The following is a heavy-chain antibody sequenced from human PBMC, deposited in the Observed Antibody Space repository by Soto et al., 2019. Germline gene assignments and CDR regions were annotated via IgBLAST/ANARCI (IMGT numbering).Heavy chain of an antibody. J-gene: IGHJ4*02. CDR1: GGTFSDSV. Sequence: QVQLEQSGPEVKKPGSSVKVSCKASGGTFSDSVTSWVRQAPGQGLEWMGGIVPIFGKANLAEKFQDRVTITADESTSTAYMKLSSLRSEDTAVYYCARGRDGSNYYFDYWGQGTLVTVSS. CDR3: ARGRDGSNYYFDY. CDR2: IVPIFGKA. D-gene: IGHD3-10*01. V-gene: IGHV1-69*01.